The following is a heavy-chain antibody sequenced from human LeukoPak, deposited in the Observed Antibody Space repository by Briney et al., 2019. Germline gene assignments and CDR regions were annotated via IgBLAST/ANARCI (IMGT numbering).Heavy chain of an antibody. CDR2: ISAHNKNT. J-gene: IGHJ4*02. D-gene: IGHD1-26*01. CDR3: VRCIVGAITFFDY. Sequence: ASVKVSCKASGYTFTSYDISWVRQAPGQGLEWMGWISAHNKNTNYAQKLQGRVTMTTDTSTSTAYMELRSLRSDDTAVYYCVRCIVGAITFFDYWGQGTLVTVSS. V-gene: IGHV1-18*01. CDR1: GYTFTSYD.